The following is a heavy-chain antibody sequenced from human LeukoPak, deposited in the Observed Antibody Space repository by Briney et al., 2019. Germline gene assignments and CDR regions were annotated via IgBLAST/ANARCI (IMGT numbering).Heavy chain of an antibody. CDR3: AKDSGVYSGSYGNFDY. V-gene: IGHV3-30*02. D-gene: IGHD1-26*01. Sequence: TGGSLRLSCAASGFTFSSYGMHWVRQAPGKGLEWVAFIRYDGSNKYYADSVKGRFTISRDNSKNTLYLQMNSLRAEDTAVYYSAKDSGVYSGSYGNFDYWGQGTLVTVSS. J-gene: IGHJ4*02. CDR2: IRYDGSNK. CDR1: GFTFSSYG.